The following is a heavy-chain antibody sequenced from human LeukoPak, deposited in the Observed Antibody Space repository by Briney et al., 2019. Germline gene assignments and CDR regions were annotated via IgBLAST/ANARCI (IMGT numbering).Heavy chain of an antibody. J-gene: IGHJ3*02. CDR1: GFTFSSYE. D-gene: IGHD3-16*01. V-gene: IGHV3-48*03. CDR2: ISRSGGTI. CDR3: ARDYGRGLGENAFDI. Sequence: GGSLRLSCVASGFTFSSYEMNWVRQAPGRGLEWVSYISRSGGTIYYADSVKGRFTISRDNAKNSLYLQMNSLRAADTAVYHCARDYGRGLGENAFDIWGQGTVVTVSS.